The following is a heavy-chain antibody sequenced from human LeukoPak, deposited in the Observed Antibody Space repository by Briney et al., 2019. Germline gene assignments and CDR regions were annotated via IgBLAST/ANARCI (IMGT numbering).Heavy chain of an antibody. Sequence: ASVKVSCKVSGYTLTELSMHWVRQAPGKGLEWMGGFDPEDGETIYAQKFQGRVTMTRDTSTSTVYMELSSLRSEDTAVYYCASSHASIAAAEEAFSVYWGQGTLVTVSS. V-gene: IGHV1-24*01. CDR3: ASSHASIAAAEEAFSVY. J-gene: IGHJ4*02. CDR1: GYTLTELS. CDR2: FDPEDGET. D-gene: IGHD6-13*01.